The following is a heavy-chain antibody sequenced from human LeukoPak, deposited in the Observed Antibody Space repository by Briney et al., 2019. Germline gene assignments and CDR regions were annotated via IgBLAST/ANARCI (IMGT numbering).Heavy chain of an antibody. V-gene: IGHV1-69*13. Sequence: GASVKVSCKASGGTFSSYAISWVRQAPGQGLEWMGGIIPIFGTANYAQKFQGRVTITADESTSTAYMELSSLRSDDTAVYYCARAASSGWSPNWFDPWGQGTLVTVSS. CDR3: ARAASSGWSPNWFDP. CDR2: IIPIFGTA. D-gene: IGHD6-19*01. CDR1: GGTFSSYA. J-gene: IGHJ5*02.